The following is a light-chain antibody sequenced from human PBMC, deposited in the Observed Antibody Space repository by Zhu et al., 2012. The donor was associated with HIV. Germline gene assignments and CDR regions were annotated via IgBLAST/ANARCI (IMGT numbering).Light chain of an antibody. Sequence: IVLTQSPPTLSLSPGERATLSCRASQSVSSSHLAWYQQKPGQGPRLLIYGGSSRATDIPDRFSGSGSGTDFTLTISRLEPEDFALYHCQQYDSSPWTFGQGTKVEIK. CDR1: QSVSSSH. CDR2: GGS. V-gene: IGKV3-20*01. J-gene: IGKJ1*01. CDR3: QQYDSSPWT.